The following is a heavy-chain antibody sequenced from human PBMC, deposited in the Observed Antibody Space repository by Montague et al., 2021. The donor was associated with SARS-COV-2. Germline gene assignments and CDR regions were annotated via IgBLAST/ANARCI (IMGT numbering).Heavy chain of an antibody. V-gene: IGHV3-48*02. CDR2: ISTSSDII. CDR1: GFTFTSYS. D-gene: IGHD1-26*01. J-gene: IGHJ4*02. CDR3: ARGRGSYIDY. Sequence: SLRLSCAASGFTFTSYSMSWVRQAPGAGLEWVSFISTSSDIIIYRDSVKGRFTISRDNAKNSVYLQMSSLRDEDTALYYCARGRGSYIDYWGQGTLVSVSS.